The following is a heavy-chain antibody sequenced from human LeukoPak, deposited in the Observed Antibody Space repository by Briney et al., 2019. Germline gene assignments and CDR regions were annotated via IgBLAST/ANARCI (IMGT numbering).Heavy chain of an antibody. CDR1: GGSISSYY. Sequence: SETQSLTCTVSGGSISSYYWSWIRQPPGKGLEWIGYIYYSGSTNYNPSLKSRVTISVDTSKNQFSLKLSSVTAADTAVYYCASEPSQKGAHYMDVWGKGTTVTISS. J-gene: IGHJ6*03. CDR2: IYYSGST. CDR3: ASEPSQKGAHYMDV. V-gene: IGHV4-59*01. D-gene: IGHD3-16*01.